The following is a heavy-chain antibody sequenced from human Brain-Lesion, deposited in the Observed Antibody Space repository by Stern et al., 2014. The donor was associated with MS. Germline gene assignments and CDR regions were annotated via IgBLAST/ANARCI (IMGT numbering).Heavy chain of an antibody. J-gene: IGHJ4*02. V-gene: IGHV3-9*01. CDR1: GFTFDDYA. CDR2: ISGNSGPI. CDR3: ARDITGSSAYFAY. Sequence: EVQLVESGGDLVQPGRSLRLSCAAFGFTFDDYAMHWVRQAPGKGLEWVAGISGNSGPIGYADSVKGRFTTSRDNAYSSLYLQMNSLRPEDTALYYCARDITGSSAYFAYWGQGTLVTVSS. D-gene: IGHD1-14*01.